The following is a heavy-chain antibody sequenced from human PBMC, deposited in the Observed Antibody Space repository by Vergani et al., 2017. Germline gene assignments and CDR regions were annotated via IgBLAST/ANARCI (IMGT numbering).Heavy chain of an antibody. CDR2: IYHSGGA. CDR3: ARTESFILRYFHWAL. V-gene: IGHV4-39*01. D-gene: IGHD3-9*01. Sequence: QLQLQESGSGLVKPSETLSLTCTVSGGSITSRSYYWGWIRQPPGKGLEWIGNIYHSGGAYYNPSLKGRVTISVDTSKNQFSLEVTSVTAADTAIYFCARTESFILRYFHWALWGQGTLVTVSS. CDR1: GGSITSRSYY. J-gene: IGHJ4*02.